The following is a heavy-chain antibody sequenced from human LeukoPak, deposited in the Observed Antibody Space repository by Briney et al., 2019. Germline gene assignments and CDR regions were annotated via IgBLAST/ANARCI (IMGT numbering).Heavy chain of an antibody. Sequence: PSETLSLTCTVSGGSISSSSYYWGRIRQPPGKGLELIGSIYYSGSTYYNPSLKSRVTISVDTSKNQFSLKLSSVTAADTAVYYCARVPITMVRGVTPLFDIWGQGTMVTVSS. CDR2: IYYSGST. CDR3: ARVPITMVRGVTPLFDI. V-gene: IGHV4-39*07. CDR1: GGSISSSSYY. D-gene: IGHD3-10*01. J-gene: IGHJ3*02.